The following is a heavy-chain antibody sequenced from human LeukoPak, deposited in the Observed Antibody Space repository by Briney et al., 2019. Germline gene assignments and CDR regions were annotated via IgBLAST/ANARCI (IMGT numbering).Heavy chain of an antibody. CDR3: ARLDISTTWYAFDY. CDR2: IYHNGNT. Sequence: PSETLSLTCAASGVSFSGYYWSWIRQSPGKGLEWIGEIYHNGNTNYNPSLKSRVTISVDTSNNHFSLKLSSVTAADTAVYYCARLDISTTWYAFDYWGQGTLVTVSS. J-gene: IGHJ4*02. D-gene: IGHD5-12*01. CDR1: GVSFSGYY. V-gene: IGHV4-34*01.